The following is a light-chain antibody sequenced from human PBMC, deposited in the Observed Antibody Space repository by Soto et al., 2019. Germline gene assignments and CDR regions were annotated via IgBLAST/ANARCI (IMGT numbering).Light chain of an antibody. V-gene: IGKV1-5*03. J-gene: IGKJ1*01. CDR1: QTISSW. CDR2: KAS. CDR3: QHYNSYSEA. Sequence: DIQITQSPSTLSGSVGDIFTITCRASQTISSWLAWYQKKPGKAPKXLIYKASTLKSGVPSRFSGSGSGTEFTLTISSLQPDDVATYYCQHYNSYSEALGQGTKVDIK.